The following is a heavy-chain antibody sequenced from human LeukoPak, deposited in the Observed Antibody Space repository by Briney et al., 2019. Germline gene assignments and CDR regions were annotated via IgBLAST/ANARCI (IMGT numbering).Heavy chain of an antibody. CDR3: ARNKEWSSYNWFDP. J-gene: IGHJ5*02. CDR1: GGSISSYY. D-gene: IGHD3-3*01. CDR2: IYYSGST. V-gene: IGHV4-59*01. Sequence: PSETLSLTCTVSGGSISSYYWSWIRQPPGKGLEWIGYIYYSGSTNYSPSLKSRVTISVDTSKNQFSLKLSSVTAADTAVYYCARNKEWSSYNWFDPWGQGTLVTVSS.